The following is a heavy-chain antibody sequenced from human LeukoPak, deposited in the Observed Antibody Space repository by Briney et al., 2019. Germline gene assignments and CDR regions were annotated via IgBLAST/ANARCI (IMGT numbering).Heavy chain of an antibody. V-gene: IGHV4-39*07. CDR2: IYYNGIT. Sequence: SETLSLTCTVSGGSIRSTSYHWGWIRQPPGKGLEWIGSIYYNGITYYNPSLKSRVTISVDTSKNQFSLKLSSVTAADTAVYYCATEYCASSSCRFDSWGQGTLVTVSS. CDR3: ATEYCASSSCRFDS. J-gene: IGHJ4*02. CDR1: GGSIRSTSYH. D-gene: IGHD2-2*01.